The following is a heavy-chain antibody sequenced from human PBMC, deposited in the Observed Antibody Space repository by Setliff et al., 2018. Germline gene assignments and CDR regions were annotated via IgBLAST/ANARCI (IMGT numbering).Heavy chain of an antibody. Sequence: SETLSLTCTVSGGSISSYYWSWIRQPAGKGLEWIGHIYIGGSANYNPSLKSRVTISVDTSKNQFSLELSSVTAADTAVYYCAVTMVRGLGSFDYWGQGTLVTVSS. CDR1: GGSISSYY. J-gene: IGHJ4*02. CDR3: AVTMVRGLGSFDY. D-gene: IGHD3-10*01. V-gene: IGHV4-4*07. CDR2: IYIGGSA.